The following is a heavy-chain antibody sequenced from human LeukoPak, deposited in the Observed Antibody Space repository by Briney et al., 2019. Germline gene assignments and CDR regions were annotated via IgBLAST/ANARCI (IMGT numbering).Heavy chain of an antibody. Sequence: SETLSLTCTVSGGSISSYYWSWIRQPPGKGLEWIGYIYYSGSTNYNPSLKSRVTISVDTSKNQFSLKLNSVTAADTAVYYCARLKRYYYDSTGPPDYWGQGTLVTVSS. CDR2: IYYSGST. CDR3: ARLKRYYYDSTGPPDY. V-gene: IGHV4-59*12. CDR1: GGSISSYY. J-gene: IGHJ4*02. D-gene: IGHD3-22*01.